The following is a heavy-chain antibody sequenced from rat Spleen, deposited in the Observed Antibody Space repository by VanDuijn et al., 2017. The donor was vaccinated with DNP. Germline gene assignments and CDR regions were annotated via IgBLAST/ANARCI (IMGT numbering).Heavy chain of an antibody. J-gene: IGHJ2*01. D-gene: IGHD1-10*01. CDR3: ARGNNRDH. V-gene: IGHV2-30*01. CDR2: IWTGGST. Sequence: QVQLKESGPGLVQPSQTLSLTCTVSGFSLTSYNVHWVRQPTGKGLEWMGIIWTGGSTDYNSVLKSRLSISRDTSKSQVFLKMNSVQTEDTAMYFCARGNNRDHWGQGVMVTVSS. CDR1: GFSLTSYN.